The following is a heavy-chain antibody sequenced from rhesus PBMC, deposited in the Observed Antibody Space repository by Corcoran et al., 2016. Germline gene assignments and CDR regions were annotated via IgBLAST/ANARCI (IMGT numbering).Heavy chain of an antibody. CDR1: GASISSHY. D-gene: IGHD1-1*01. V-gene: IGHV4S2*01. CDR2: IYGSGGST. J-gene: IGHJ5-2*02. Sequence: QVQLQESGPGLVKPSETLPLTCAGSGASISSHYWSWIRPAPGKGLEWIGRIYGSGGSTDCNPSLKSRVTISIDTSKNQFSLKLSSVTAADTAVYYCAASLSGTRGHSLDVWGRGVLVTVSS. CDR3: AASLSGTRGHSLDV.